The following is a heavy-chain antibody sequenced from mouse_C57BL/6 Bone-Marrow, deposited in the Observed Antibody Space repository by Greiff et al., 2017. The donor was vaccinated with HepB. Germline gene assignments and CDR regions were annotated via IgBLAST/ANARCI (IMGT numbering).Heavy chain of an antibody. J-gene: IGHJ2*01. CDR2: IHPNSGST. V-gene: IGHV1-64*01. CDR1: GYTFTSYW. CDR3: ARWVFPLLRRDY. D-gene: IGHD1-2*01. Sequence: QVQLKQPGAELVKPGASVKLSCKASGYTFTSYWMHWVKQRPGQGLEWIGMIHPNSGSTNYNEKFKSKATLTVDKSSSTAYMQLSSLTSEDSAVYYCARWVFPLLRRDYWGQGTTLTVSS.